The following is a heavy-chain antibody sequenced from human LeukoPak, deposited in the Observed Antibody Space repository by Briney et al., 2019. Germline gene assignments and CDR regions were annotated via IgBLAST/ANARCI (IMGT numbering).Heavy chain of an antibody. CDR1: GFTFSSYG. J-gene: IGHJ4*02. CDR3: AKGSYGSGSYYLDY. Sequence: GGSLRLSCAASGFTFSSYGMSWVRRAPGKGLEWVSAISGSGTNTYYADSVKGRFTISRDNSKNTLYLQMNSLRAEDTAVYYCAKGSYGSGSYYLDYWGQGTLVTVSS. D-gene: IGHD3-10*01. V-gene: IGHV3-23*01. CDR2: ISGSGTNT.